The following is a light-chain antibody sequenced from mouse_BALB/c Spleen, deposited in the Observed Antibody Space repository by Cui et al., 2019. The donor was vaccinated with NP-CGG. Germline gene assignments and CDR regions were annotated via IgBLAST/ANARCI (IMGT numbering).Light chain of an antibody. V-gene: IGLV1*01. CDR1: TGTVTTSNY. CDR3: TFRV. Sequence: QGVVTLETALTTSPGETVTLTCRSSTGTVTTSNYANGVQENPDHLFTGIIGGTNNRAPGVPARFSGSLIGDKAALTITGAQTEDEAMVQKTFRVFGGGTKLTVL. J-gene: IGLJ1*01. CDR2: GTN.